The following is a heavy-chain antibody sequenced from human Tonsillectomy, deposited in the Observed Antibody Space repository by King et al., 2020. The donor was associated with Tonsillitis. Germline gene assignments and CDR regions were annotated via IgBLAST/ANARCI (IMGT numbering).Heavy chain of an antibody. CDR1: GYSISSGYY. D-gene: IGHD6-19*01. J-gene: IGHJ4*02. Sequence: QLQESGPGLVKPSETLSLTCAVSGYSISSGYYWGWIRQPPGKGLEWIGYSYQTGTAYYTPSLKGRVTISVDTSKNQFFLRLSSVTAADTAIYYCARAGYGSAWSFDGGGEGTLVTVSS. V-gene: IGHV4-38-2*01. CDR3: ARAGYGSAWSFDG. CDR2: SYQTGTA.